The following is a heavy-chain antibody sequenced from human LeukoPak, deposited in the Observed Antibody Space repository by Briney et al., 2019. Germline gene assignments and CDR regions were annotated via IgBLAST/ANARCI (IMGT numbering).Heavy chain of an antibody. CDR1: GGFNTHYY. CDR3: ARETRGSGSSVPFDY. CDR2: IYHSGST. J-gene: IGHJ4*02. V-gene: IGHV4-59*01. Sequence: SETLSITCSVSGGFNTHYYWTWIRQPPGKELEWIGYIYHSGSTKYNPSLKSRVTISVDTSKNHFSLKLSSVTAADTAVYYCARETRGSGSSVPFDYWGQGTLVTVSS. D-gene: IGHD3-10*01.